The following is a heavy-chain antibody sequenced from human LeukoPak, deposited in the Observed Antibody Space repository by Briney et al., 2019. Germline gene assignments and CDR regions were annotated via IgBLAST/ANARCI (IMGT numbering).Heavy chain of an antibody. Sequence: ASVKVSCKASGYTFTSYDINWVRQATGQGLEWMGWMNPNSGNTGYAQKFQGRVTITRNTSISTAYMELSSLRSEDTAVYYCALTHYDSSGYYRTDAFDIWGQGTMVTVSS. CDR1: GYTFTSYD. CDR2: MNPNSGNT. V-gene: IGHV1-8*03. CDR3: ALTHYDSSGYYRTDAFDI. J-gene: IGHJ3*02. D-gene: IGHD3-22*01.